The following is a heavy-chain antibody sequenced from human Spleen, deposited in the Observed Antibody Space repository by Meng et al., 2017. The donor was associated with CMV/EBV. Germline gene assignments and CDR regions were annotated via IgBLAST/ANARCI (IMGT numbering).Heavy chain of an antibody. CDR3: AREDVSPFSFDV. CDR1: GGYISSGRSY. Sequence: SESGGYISSGRSYWTWLRQHPGKGLEWIGYIYYNGNTYYTPSLRSRLHISVDTSKNQFNLKLTSVTAADTAVYYCAREDVSPFSFDVWGRGTLVTVSS. D-gene: IGHD5-24*01. CDR2: IYYNGNT. V-gene: IGHV4-31*03. J-gene: IGHJ2*01.